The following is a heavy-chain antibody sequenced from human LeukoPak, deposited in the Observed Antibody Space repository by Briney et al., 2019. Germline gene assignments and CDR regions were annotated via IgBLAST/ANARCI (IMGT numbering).Heavy chain of an antibody. CDR2: IIPIPGMA. D-gene: IGHD3-10*01. V-gene: IGHV1-69*04. Sequence: SVKVSCKASGGTLSFYATNWVRQAPGRGLEWMGRIIPIPGMANYAQKFQGRVTITADSSTSTAYMEVSSLRSEDTAVYYCARAVVVARGLMAYFDYWGQGTLVTVSS. CDR3: ARAVVVARGLMAYFDY. J-gene: IGHJ4*02. CDR1: GGTLSFYA.